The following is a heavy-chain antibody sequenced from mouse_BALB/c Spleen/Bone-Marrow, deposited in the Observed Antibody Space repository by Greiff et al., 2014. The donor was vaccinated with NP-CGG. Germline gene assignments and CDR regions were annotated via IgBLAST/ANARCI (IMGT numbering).Heavy chain of an antibody. Sequence: QSGPDLVKPSQSLSLTCTVTGFSITSGYSWHWIRQFPGNKLEWMGYIHYSVGTNYNPSLKSRISITRDTSKNQFFLQLNSVTTEDTATYYCARKGTGTSYFDYWGQGTTLTVSS. D-gene: IGHD4-1*01. V-gene: IGHV3-1*02. CDR1: GFSITSGYS. CDR2: IHYSVGT. CDR3: ARKGTGTSYFDY. J-gene: IGHJ2*01.